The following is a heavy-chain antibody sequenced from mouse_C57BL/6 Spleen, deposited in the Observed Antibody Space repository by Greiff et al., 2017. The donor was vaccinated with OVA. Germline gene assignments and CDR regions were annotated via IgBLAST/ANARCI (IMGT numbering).Heavy chain of an antibody. V-gene: IGHV1-69*01. Sequence: QVQLQQPGAELVMPGASVKLSCKASGYTFTSYWMHWVKQRPGQGLEWIGEIDPSDSYTNYNQKFKGKSTLTVDKSSSTAYMQLSSLTSEDSAVYYCARKGNWAPFDYWGQGTTLTVSS. D-gene: IGHD4-1*01. CDR3: ARKGNWAPFDY. J-gene: IGHJ2*01. CDR2: IDPSDSYT. CDR1: GYTFTSYW.